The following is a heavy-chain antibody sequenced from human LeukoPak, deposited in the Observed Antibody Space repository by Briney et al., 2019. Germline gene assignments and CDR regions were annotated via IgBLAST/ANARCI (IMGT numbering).Heavy chain of an antibody. J-gene: IGHJ4*02. CDR2: INAGNGNT. CDR1: GYTFTSYA. D-gene: IGHD3-22*01. CDR3: AREKYYYDSPAHY. Sequence: GASVKVSCKASGYTFTSYAMHWVRQAPGQRLEWMGWINAGNGNTKYSQKFQGKVTITRDTSASTAYMELSSLRSEDTAVYYCAREKYYYDSPAHYWGQGTLVTVSS. V-gene: IGHV1-3*01.